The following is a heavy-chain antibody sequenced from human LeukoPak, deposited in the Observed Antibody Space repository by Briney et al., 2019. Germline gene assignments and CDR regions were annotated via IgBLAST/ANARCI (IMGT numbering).Heavy chain of an antibody. J-gene: IGHJ6*03. Sequence: SETLSLTCTVSGGSISNYYWSWIRQPPGKGLEWIGYIYYSGSTNYNSSLKSRVTISVDTSKNQFSLKLSAVTAADTAVYYCARDRAGWGDYHYYYMDVWGKGTTVTVSS. D-gene: IGHD3-10*01. CDR3: ARDRAGWGDYHYYYMDV. CDR2: IYYSGST. V-gene: IGHV4-59*01. CDR1: GGSISNYY.